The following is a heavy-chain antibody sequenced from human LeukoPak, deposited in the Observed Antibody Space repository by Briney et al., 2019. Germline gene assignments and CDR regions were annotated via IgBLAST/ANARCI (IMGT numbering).Heavy chain of an antibody. CDR2: IYYSGST. D-gene: IGHD3-22*01. J-gene: IGHJ6*03. V-gene: IGHV4-59*12. Sequence: SETLSLTCTVSGGSISSYYWSWIRQPPGKGLEWIGYIYYSGSTNYNPSLKSRVTISVDTSKNQFSLKLSSVAAADTAVYYCARRRPRYSSGPDYYYYYMDVWGKGTTVTISS. CDR1: GGSISSYY. CDR3: ARRRPRYSSGPDYYYYYMDV.